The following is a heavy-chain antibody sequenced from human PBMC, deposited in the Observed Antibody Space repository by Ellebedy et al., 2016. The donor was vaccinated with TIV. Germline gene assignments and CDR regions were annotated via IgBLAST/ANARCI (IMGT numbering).Heavy chain of an antibody. CDR2: IYTSGST. CDR1: GGSISSYY. D-gene: IGHD5-18*01. V-gene: IGHV4-4*07. Sequence: SETLSLTXTVSGGSISSYYWSWIRQPAGKGLEWIGRIYTSGSTNYNPSLKSRVTISVDTSKNHFSLKLSSVTAADTAVYYCARDRYRYGFDYWGQGALVSVSS. J-gene: IGHJ4*02. CDR3: ARDRYRYGFDY.